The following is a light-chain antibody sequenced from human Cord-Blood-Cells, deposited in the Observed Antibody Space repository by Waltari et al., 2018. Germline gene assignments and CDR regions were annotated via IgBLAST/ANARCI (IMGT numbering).Light chain of an antibody. V-gene: IGKV1-39*01. J-gene: IGKJ5*01. CDR2: AAS. Sequence: DIQMTQSTSSLYASVGDRVTITCRASQSISSYLNWYQQKPGKAPKLLIYAASSMQSGVPARFSGSGSGTDFTLTISSLQPEDFAAYYCQQSYSTPITFGHGTRLEIK. CDR1: QSISSY. CDR3: QQSYSTPIT.